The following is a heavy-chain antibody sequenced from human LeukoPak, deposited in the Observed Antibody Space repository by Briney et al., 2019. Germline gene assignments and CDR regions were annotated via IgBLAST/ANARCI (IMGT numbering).Heavy chain of an antibody. CDR1: GYTFTGYY. J-gene: IGHJ4*02. V-gene: IGHV1-2*02. Sequence: ASVKVSCKASGYTFTGYYMHWVRQAPGQGLEWMGWINPNSGGTNYAQKFQGRVTMTTDTSTSTAYMELRSLRSDDTAVYYCARDDPYGSGSNDYWGQGTLVTVSS. CDR2: INPNSGGT. D-gene: IGHD3-10*01. CDR3: ARDDPYGSGSNDY.